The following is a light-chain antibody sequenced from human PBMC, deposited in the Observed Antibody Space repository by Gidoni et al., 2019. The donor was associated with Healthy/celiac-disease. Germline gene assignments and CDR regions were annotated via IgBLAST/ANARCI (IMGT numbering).Light chain of an antibody. CDR3: QQRSNWPPSLT. CDR1: QSVSSY. J-gene: IGKJ4*01. V-gene: IGKV3-11*01. Sequence: EIVLTQSPATLSLSPGERATLSCRASQSVSSYLAWYQQQPGQAPRLLIYDASTRATGIPARFSGSGSGTDFTLTISSLEPEDFAVYYCQQRSNWPPSLTFGGGTKVEIK. CDR2: DAS.